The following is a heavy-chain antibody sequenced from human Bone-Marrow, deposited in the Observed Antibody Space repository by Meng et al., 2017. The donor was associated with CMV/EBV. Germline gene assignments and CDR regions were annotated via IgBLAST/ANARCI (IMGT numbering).Heavy chain of an antibody. J-gene: IGHJ4*02. Sequence: YGYTFTSYYMHWVRQAPGQGLEWMGIINPSGGSTSYAQKFQGRVTMTRDTSTSTVYMELSSLRSEDTAVYYCARVPVGVVEGSYDYWGQGTLVTVSS. V-gene: IGHV1-46*01. CDR1: GYTFTSYY. CDR2: INPSGGST. D-gene: IGHD1-26*01. CDR3: ARVPVGVVEGSYDY.